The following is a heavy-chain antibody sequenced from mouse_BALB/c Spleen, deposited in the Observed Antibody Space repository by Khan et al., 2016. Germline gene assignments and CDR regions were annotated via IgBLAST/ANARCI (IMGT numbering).Heavy chain of an antibody. J-gene: IGHJ1*01. CDR1: GYSITSGYY. CDR3: ARKNYGRSWYFDV. V-gene: IGHV3-6*02. CDR2: ISYDGSN. Sequence: EVQLQESGPGLVKPSQSLSLTCSVTGYSITSGYYWNWIRQFPGNKLEWMGYISYDGSNNYNPSLKNRISITRDTSKNQFFLKLNSVTTEDTATXYWARKNYGRSWYFDVWGAGTTVTVSS. D-gene: IGHD1-1*01.